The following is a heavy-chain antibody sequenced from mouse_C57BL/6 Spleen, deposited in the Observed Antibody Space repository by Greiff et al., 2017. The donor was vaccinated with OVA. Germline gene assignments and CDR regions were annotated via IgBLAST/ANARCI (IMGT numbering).Heavy chain of an antibody. Sequence: QVHVKQPGAELVMPGASVKLSCKASGYTFTSYWMHWVKQRPGQGLEWIGEIDPSDSYTNYNQKFKGKSTLTVDKSSSTAYMQLSSLTSEDSAVYYCASSAYWGQGTLVTVSA. CDR3: ASSAY. CDR1: GYTFTSYW. CDR2: IDPSDSYT. V-gene: IGHV1-69*01. J-gene: IGHJ3*01.